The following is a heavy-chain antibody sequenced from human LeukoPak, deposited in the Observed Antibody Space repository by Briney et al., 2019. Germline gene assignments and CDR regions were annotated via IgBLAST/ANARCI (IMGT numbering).Heavy chain of an antibody. CDR3: ARDRYECSGGICSPYNWFDP. CDR2: IYYSGST. J-gene: IGHJ5*01. Sequence: PSQTLSLTCTVSGGSISSSDYYWSWNRQPPGKGLEWIGYIYYSGSTYSNPSLKSRVTISIDTSKNQFLLKLSSVTAADTAVYYCARDRYECSGGICSPYNWFDPWGQGTLVTVSS. D-gene: IGHD2-15*01. CDR1: GGSISSSDYY. V-gene: IGHV4-30-4*01.